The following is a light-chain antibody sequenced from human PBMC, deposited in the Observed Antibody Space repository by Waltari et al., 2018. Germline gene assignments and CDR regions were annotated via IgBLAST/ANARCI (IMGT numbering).Light chain of an antibody. V-gene: IGLV1-47*01. CDR1: SSTIGSNY. CDR2: RNN. Sequence: QSVLTPPPSASGPPGQRVPISCSGSSSTIGSNYVYWYQQLPGTPPKRLIYRNNQRPAGVPDRFSGSKSGTSASLAISGLRSEDEAEYYCAAWDDSLSGVVFGGGTKLTVL. CDR3: AAWDDSLSGVV. J-gene: IGLJ2*01.